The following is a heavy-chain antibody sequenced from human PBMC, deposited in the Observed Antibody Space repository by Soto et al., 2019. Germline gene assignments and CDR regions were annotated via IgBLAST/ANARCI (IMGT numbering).Heavy chain of an antibody. CDR1: GGSVTSDEDY. CDR2: ISNSGST. V-gene: IGHV4-30-4*01. D-gene: IGHD1-26*01. J-gene: IGHJ4*02. Sequence: SETLSLTCTVSGGSVTSDEDYWSWIRQSPGKGLEWIGYISNSGSTGYNPSLKTRLSMSVDRSKNQFTLRLTSVTAADTAVYFCATESGSTYGYFDYWGQGTQVTVYS. CDR3: ATESGSTYGYFDY.